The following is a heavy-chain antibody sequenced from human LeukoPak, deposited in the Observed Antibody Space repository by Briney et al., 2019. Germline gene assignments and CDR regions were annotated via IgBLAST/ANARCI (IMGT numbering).Heavy chain of an antibody. D-gene: IGHD2-15*01. V-gene: IGHV1-18*01. J-gene: IGHJ4*02. CDR2: ISAYNGNI. CDR3: ARAGTTSSSTPDF. Sequence: ALVKVSCKASGYTFGTYGVTWVRQAPGQGLEWMGWISAYNGNINYAQEFQGRVTLTSDTSTSTAYMELRSLRSDDTAVYYCARAGTTSSSTPDFWGQGTLVTVSS. CDR1: GYTFGTYG.